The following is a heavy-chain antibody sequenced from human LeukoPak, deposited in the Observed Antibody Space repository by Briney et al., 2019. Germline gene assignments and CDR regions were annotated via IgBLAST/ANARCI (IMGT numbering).Heavy chain of an antibody. CDR2: IFYTGNA. D-gene: IGHD2-15*01. V-gene: IGHV4-59*08. CDR3: VRRTYCSGGRCYGENWFDP. J-gene: IGHJ5*02. CDR1: GGSISGYH. Sequence: SETLSLTCTVTGGSISGYHWNWIRLSPGKGLEWIANIFYTGNADYNPSLESRVTISVDTSKNEIYLTLSSVTAADTAIYYCVRRTYCSGGRCYGENWFDPWGQGTLVTVSS.